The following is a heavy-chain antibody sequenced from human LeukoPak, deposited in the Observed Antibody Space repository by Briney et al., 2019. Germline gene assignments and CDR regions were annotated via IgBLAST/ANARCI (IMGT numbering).Heavy chain of an antibody. CDR2: IYHSGST. J-gene: IGHJ4*02. Sequence: SGTLSLTCDVSGGSFSSSNWWSWVRPPPGKGLEWIGEIYHSGSTNYNPSLKSRVTISVDKSKNQFSLKLSCVTAADTAVYYCASRQYSSSWSRPGRWGYWGQGTLVTVSS. CDR1: GGSFSSSNW. CDR3: ASRQYSSSWSRPGRWGY. D-gene: IGHD6-13*01. V-gene: IGHV4-4*02.